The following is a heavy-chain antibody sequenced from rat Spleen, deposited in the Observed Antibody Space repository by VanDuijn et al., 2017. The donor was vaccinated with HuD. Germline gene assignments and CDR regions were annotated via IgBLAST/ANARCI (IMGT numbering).Heavy chain of an antibody. D-gene: IGHD5-1*01. Sequence: EVQLQESGPGLVKPSQSLSLTCSVTGYSITSTFRWNWIRKFPGNKMEWMGYISYSGSTSYNPSLKSRISITRDTSKNQFFLQLNSVTTEDTATYYCARFRNWARGVMDAWGQGASVTVSS. CDR1: GYSITSTF. J-gene: IGHJ4*01. CDR2: ISYSGST. V-gene: IGHV3-1*01. CDR3: ARFRNWARGVMDA.